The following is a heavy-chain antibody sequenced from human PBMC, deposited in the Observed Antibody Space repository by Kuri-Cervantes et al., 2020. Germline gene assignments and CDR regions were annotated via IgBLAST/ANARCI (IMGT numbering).Heavy chain of an antibody. Sequence: GGSLRLSCAASGFTFSSYDMHWVRQAPGKGLEWVANIKQDGSEKYYVDSVRGRFTVSRDNANNSLYLQMSSLRVEDTAVYYCVRCDGGRYFDPWGQGTLVTVSS. CDR1: GFTFSSYD. CDR2: IKQDGSEK. CDR3: VRCDGGRYFDP. D-gene: IGHD5-24*01. J-gene: IGHJ5*02. V-gene: IGHV3-7*01.